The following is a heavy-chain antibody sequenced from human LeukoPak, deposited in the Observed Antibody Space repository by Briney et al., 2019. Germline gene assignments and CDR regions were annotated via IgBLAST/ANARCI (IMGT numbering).Heavy chain of an antibody. Sequence: SETLSPTCTVSGGSISSSSYYWGWIRQPPGKGLEWIGSIYYSGSTNYNPSLKSRVTMSVDTSKNQFSLKLSSVTAADTAVYYCARDRYYYDSSGYWGLVYWGQGTLVTVSS. CDR2: IYYSGST. J-gene: IGHJ4*02. CDR1: GGSISSSSYY. V-gene: IGHV4-39*07. CDR3: ARDRYYYDSSGYWGLVY. D-gene: IGHD3-22*01.